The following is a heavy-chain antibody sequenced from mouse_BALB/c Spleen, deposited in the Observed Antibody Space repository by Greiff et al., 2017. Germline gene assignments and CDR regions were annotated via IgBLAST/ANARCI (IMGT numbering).Heavy chain of an antibody. CDR1: GYAFSSYW. Sequence: QVQLQQSGAELVRPGSSVKISCKASGYAFSSYWMNWVKQRPGQGLEWIGAIYPGDGDTRYTQKFKGKATLTADKSSSTAYMQLSSLASEDSAVYYCARGMITTWYFDYWGQGTTLTVSS. CDR3: ARGMITTWYFDY. D-gene: IGHD2-4*01. CDR2: IYPGDGDT. J-gene: IGHJ2*01. V-gene: IGHV1-87*01.